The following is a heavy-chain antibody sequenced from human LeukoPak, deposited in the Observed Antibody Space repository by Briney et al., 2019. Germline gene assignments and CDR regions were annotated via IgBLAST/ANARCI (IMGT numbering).Heavy chain of an antibody. CDR2: IYGADAA. D-gene: IGHD6-13*01. J-gene: IGHJ4*02. CDR1: GFNVSSNY. CDR3: VTSTGQQFIPYDY. V-gene: IGHV3-66*02. Sequence: GGSLRLSCAASGFNVSSNYMTWIRQAPGKGLEWVSLIYGADAAYYAESVRGRFMLSRDNLKNTLFLQMNSLRVEDTALYYCVTSTGQQFIPYDYWGQGTHVTVSS.